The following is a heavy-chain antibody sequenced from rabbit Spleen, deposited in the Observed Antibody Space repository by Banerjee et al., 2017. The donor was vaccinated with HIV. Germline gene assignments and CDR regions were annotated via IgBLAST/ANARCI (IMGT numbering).Heavy chain of an antibody. V-gene: IGHV1S45*01. J-gene: IGHJ6*01. D-gene: IGHD8-1*01. Sequence: QEQLEESGGGLVKPGGTLTLTCTVSGFSFSNNWICWVRQAPGKGLEWIACIDTSDGDTDYANWPKGRFTISKASSTTVTLQMTSLTAADTATYFCARDTGSSFSSYGMDLWGQGTLVTVS. CDR1: GFSFSNNW. CDR3: ARDTGSSFSSYGMDL. CDR2: IDTSDGDT.